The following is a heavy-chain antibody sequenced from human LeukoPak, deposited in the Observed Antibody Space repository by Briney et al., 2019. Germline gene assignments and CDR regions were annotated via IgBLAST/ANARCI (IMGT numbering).Heavy chain of an antibody. V-gene: IGHV3-23*01. Sequence: GGSLRLSCAASGFTFSNYAMNWVRQAPGKGLEWVSAISTSAVSTYYVDSVKGRFTISRDNSKNTLSLQMNSLRVEDTAIYYCAKDIQLSTWGLGTMVTVSS. CDR1: GFTFSNYA. D-gene: IGHD3-16*02. J-gene: IGHJ3*01. CDR2: ISTSAVST. CDR3: AKDIQLST.